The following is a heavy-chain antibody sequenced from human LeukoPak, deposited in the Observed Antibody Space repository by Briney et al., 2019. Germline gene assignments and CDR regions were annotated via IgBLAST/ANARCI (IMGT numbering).Heavy chain of an antibody. CDR2: ISWNGGRR. CDR3: AKALTRIYYYGMDV. J-gene: IGHJ6*02. V-gene: IGHV3-9*01. Sequence: GGSLRRSCAASGFTFDDYAMHWVRQAPGKGLEWVSGISWNGGRRGYADSVKGRFTISRDNAKNSLYLQMNSLRAEDTALYYCAKALTRIYYYGMDVWGQGTTVTVSS. D-gene: IGHD4-11*01. CDR1: GFTFDDYA.